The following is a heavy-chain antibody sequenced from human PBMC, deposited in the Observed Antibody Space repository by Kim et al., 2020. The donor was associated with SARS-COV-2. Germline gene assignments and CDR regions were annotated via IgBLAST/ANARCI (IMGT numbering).Heavy chain of an antibody. V-gene: IGHV3-74*01. D-gene: IGHD2-21*01. CDR2: INSKGDST. Sequence: GGSLRLSCAASGFTFSSYGMNWVRQAPGKGLEWVSRINSKGDSTNYADSVKGRFTISRDNAKNSLYLQMNSLRAEDTAIYYCARDDYGGNSFVDVIDIGGQDTRVPLPS. CDR3: ARDDYGGNSFVDVIDI. J-gene: IGHJ6*02. CDR1: GFTFSSYG.